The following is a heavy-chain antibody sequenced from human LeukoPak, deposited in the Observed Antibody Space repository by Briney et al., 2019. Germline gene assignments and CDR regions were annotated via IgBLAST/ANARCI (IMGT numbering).Heavy chain of an antibody. J-gene: IGHJ6*03. V-gene: IGHV3-30*03. CDR3: VGKGYSSSWYEIRNYYYYYMDV. CDR2: ISSDGSNK. CDR1: GFTFRSYG. Sequence: GGSLRLSCAASGFTFRSYGMHWVRQAPGKGLEWVAVISSDGSNKYYADSVKGRFTISRDNSKNTLYLQMNSLRAEDTALYYCVGKGYSSSWYEIRNYYYYYMDVWGKGTTVTVSS. D-gene: IGHD6-13*01.